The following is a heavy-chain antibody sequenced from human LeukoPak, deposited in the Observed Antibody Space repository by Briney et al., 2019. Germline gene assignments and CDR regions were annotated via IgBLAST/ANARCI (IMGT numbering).Heavy chain of an antibody. Sequence: RSETLSLTCTVSGDSINSLDLWSWVRQPPGKGLEWIGEMYPSGTTHSNPSVKSRVTISIDKSKNQFFLNLSSVTAADTAVYYCAGLVGRYSSGLYYYYFDYWGQGTLVTVSS. CDR2: MYPSGTT. CDR3: AGLVGRYSSGLYYYYFDY. D-gene: IGHD3-22*01. V-gene: IGHV4-4*02. J-gene: IGHJ4*02. CDR1: GDSINSLDL.